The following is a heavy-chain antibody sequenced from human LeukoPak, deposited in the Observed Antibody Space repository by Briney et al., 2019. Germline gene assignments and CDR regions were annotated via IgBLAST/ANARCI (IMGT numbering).Heavy chain of an antibody. CDR1: GGSISSSSYY. J-gene: IGHJ4*02. V-gene: IGHV4-39*01. CDR3: ARAPRSGVVDY. Sequence: PSETLSLTCTVSGGSISSSSYYWGWIRQPPGKGLEWIESIYYSGSTYYNPSLKSRVTISVDTSKNQFSLKLSSVTAADTAVYHCARAPRSGVVDYWGQGTLVTVSS. D-gene: IGHD3-3*01. CDR2: IYYSGST.